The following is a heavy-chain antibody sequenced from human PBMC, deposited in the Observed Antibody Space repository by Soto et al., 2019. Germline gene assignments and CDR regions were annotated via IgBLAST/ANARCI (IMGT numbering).Heavy chain of an antibody. Sequence: SETLSLTCTVSGGSISSSSYYWGWIRQPPGKGLEWIGSIYYSGSTYYNPSLKSRVTISVDTSKNQFSLKLSSVTAADTAVYYCAKLREEYCSSTSCSNWGQGTLVTVSS. D-gene: IGHD2-2*01. CDR2: IYYSGST. CDR1: GGSISSSSYY. V-gene: IGHV4-39*01. J-gene: IGHJ4*02. CDR3: AKLREEYCSSTSCSN.